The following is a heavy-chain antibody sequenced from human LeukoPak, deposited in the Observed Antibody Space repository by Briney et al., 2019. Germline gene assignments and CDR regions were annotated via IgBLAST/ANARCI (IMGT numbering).Heavy chain of an antibody. CDR1: GGSISSYY. J-gene: IGHJ6*03. Sequence: SETLSLTCTVSGGSISSYYWSWIRQPPGKGLEWIGYIYYSGSTNYNPSLKSRVTISVDTSKNQFSLKLSSVTAADTAVYYCARVFNPRQWLENYYMDVWGKGTTVTVSS. V-gene: IGHV4-59*01. D-gene: IGHD6-19*01. CDR3: ARVFNPRQWLENYYMDV. CDR2: IYYSGST.